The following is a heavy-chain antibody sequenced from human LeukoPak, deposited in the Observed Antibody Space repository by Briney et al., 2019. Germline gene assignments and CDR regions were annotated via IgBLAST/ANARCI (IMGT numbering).Heavy chain of an antibody. Sequence: GGSLRLSCAASGFTFSSYAMHWVRQAPGKGLEWVAVISYDGSNKYYADSVKGRFTISRDNSKNTLYLQMNSLRAEDTAVYYCAKDHGSSSWYGEYYYYYYMDVWGKGTTVTVSS. J-gene: IGHJ6*03. V-gene: IGHV3-30*04. CDR3: AKDHGSSSWYGEYYYYYYMDV. CDR2: ISYDGSNK. D-gene: IGHD6-13*01. CDR1: GFTFSSYA.